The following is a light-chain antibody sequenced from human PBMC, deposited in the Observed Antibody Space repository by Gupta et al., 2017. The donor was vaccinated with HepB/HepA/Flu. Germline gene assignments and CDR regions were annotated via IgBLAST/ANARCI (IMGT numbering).Light chain of an antibody. CDR1: SSDVGGYNY. V-gene: IGLV2-11*01. J-gene: IGLJ1*01. CDR2: DVS. Sequence: SALTQPRSVSGSPGQSVTISCTGTSSDVGGYNYVSWYQQHPGKAPKLMIYDVSKRPPGVPDRFSGSKSGNTASLTISGLQAEDEDDYYCCSYAGSYVFGTGTKVTVL. CDR3: CSYAGSYV.